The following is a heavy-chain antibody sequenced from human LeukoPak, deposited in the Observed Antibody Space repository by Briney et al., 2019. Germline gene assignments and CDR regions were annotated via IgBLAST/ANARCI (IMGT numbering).Heavy chain of an antibody. CDR2: ISAYNGNT. V-gene: IGHV1-18*01. D-gene: IGHD3-22*01. Sequence: GASVTVSFKASGYTFTIYGISWVRQAPGQGLEWMGWISAYNGNTNYAQKLQGRVTMTTDTSTSTAYMELRSLRSDDTAVYYCARTLGDSSGYYREYFQHWGQGTLVTVSS. CDR3: ARTLGDSSGYYREYFQH. CDR1: GYTFTIYG. J-gene: IGHJ1*01.